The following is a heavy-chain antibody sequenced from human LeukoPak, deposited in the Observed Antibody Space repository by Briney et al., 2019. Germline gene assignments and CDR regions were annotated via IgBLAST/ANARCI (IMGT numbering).Heavy chain of an antibody. J-gene: IGHJ6*02. CDR3: ARVGWELLSDYYYGMDV. CDR2: ISGSGGST. CDR1: GFTFSSHA. V-gene: IGHV3-23*01. D-gene: IGHD1-26*01. Sequence: GGSLRLSCAASGFTFSSHAMSWVRQAPGKGLEWVSAISGSGGSTYYADSVKGRFTISRDNSKNTLYLQMNSLRAEDTAVYYCARVGWELLSDYYYGMDVWGQGTTVTVSS.